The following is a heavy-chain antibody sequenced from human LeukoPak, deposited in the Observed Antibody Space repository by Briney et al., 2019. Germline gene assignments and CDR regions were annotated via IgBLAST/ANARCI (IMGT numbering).Heavy chain of an antibody. J-gene: IGHJ4*02. CDR3: AKDSIAQWLAPYYFDY. D-gene: IGHD6-19*01. CDR1: GFTVSSNY. CDR2: ISGSGGST. V-gene: IGHV3-23*01. Sequence: GGSLRLSCAASGFTVSSNYMSWVRQAPGKGLEWVSAISGSGGSTYYADSVKGRFTISRDNSKNTLYLQMNSLRAEDTAVYYCAKDSIAQWLAPYYFDYWGQGTLVTVSS.